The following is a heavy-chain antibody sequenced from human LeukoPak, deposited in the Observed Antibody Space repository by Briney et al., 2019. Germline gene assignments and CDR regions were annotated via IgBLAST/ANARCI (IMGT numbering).Heavy chain of an antibody. CDR2: IRYDGSNK. Sequence: PGGSLRLSCAASRFTFSSYSMHWVRQAPGKGLEWVAFIRYDGSNKYYADSVKGRFTISRDNSKNTLYLQMNSLRAEDTAVYYCAKDSHPPSSWYRALDYWGQGTLVTVSS. CDR3: AKDSHPPSSWYRALDY. CDR1: RFTFSSYS. D-gene: IGHD6-13*01. V-gene: IGHV3-30*02. J-gene: IGHJ4*02.